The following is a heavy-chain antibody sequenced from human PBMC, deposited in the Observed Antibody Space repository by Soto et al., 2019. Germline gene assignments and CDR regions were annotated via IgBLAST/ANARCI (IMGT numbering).Heavy chain of an antibody. J-gene: IGHJ4*02. Sequence: SETLSLTCTVSGGSISSGDYYWSWIRQPPGKGLEWIGYIYYSGSTYYNPSLKSRVTISVDTSKNQFSLKLSSVTAADTAVYYCARSRKGGDTRLTAFDYWGQGTLVTVSS. CDR3: ARSRKGGDTRLTAFDY. CDR2: IYYSGST. V-gene: IGHV4-30-4*01. D-gene: IGHD3-16*01. CDR1: GGSISSGDYY.